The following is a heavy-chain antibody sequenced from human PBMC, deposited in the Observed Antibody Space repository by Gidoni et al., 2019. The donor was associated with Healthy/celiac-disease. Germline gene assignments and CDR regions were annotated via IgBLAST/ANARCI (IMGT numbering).Heavy chain of an antibody. CDR3: ASAKPRTTSDFDY. V-gene: IGHV3-7*05. J-gene: IGHJ4*02. Sequence: EVQLVESGGGLVQPGGSLRLSCAASGFTFSSYWMSWVRQAPGKGLEWVANIKQDGSEKYYVDSVKGRFTISRDNAKNSLYLQMNSLRAEDTAVYYCASAKPRTTSDFDYWGQGTLVTVSS. D-gene: IGHD1-1*01. CDR2: IKQDGSEK. CDR1: GFTFSSYW.